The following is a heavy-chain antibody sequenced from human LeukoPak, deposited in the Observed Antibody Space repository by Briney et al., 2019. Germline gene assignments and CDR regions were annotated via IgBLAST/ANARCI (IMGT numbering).Heavy chain of an antibody. V-gene: IGHV4-59*01. CDR1: GGSISTYY. CDR3: ARGGNYWPQWWFDP. Sequence: SETLSLTCTVSGGSISTYYWSWIRQPPGKGLEWIGYIYYSGSTNYNPSLKSRVTISVDTSRNQFSLKLSSVTAADTAVYYCARGGNYWPQWWFDPWGRGTLVSVSS. D-gene: IGHD1-26*01. J-gene: IGHJ5*02. CDR2: IYYSGST.